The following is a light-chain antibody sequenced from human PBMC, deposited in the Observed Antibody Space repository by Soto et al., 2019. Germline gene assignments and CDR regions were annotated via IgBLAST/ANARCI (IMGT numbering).Light chain of an antibody. CDR1: ISDVGSSGP. V-gene: IGLV2-23*01. CDR3: CSYVGARTYV. Sequence: QSPLTQPAWVSGSPGQSITISCSGSISDVGSSGPVSWYQHHPGQVPKLIIYEGSRRPSGVSSRFSGSKTGNTASLTITGLQAEDEANYYCCSYVGARTYVFGTGTKVTVL. J-gene: IGLJ1*01. CDR2: EGS.